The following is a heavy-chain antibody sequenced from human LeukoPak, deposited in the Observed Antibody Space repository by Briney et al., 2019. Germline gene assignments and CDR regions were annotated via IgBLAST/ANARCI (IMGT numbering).Heavy chain of an antibody. J-gene: IGHJ3*02. D-gene: IGHD2-8*01. CDR3: ARRFCSNGVCYHDRGAFDI. Sequence: ASVKVSCKASGYTFTSYGISWVRQAPGQGLEWMGWISAYNGNTNYAQKLQGRVTMTTDKSTSTASMALSSLRSEDTAVYYCARRFCSNGVCYHDRGAFDIWGQGTMVTVSS. CDR2: ISAYNGNT. V-gene: IGHV1-18*01. CDR1: GYTFTSYG.